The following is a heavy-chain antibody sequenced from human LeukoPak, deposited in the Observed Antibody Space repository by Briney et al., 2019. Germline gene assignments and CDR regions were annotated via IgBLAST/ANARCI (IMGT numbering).Heavy chain of an antibody. V-gene: IGHV3-33*01. CDR2: IWYDGSNE. CDR3: ARISSWYKGGFDY. D-gene: IGHD6-13*01. CDR1: GFTLTSYA. J-gene: IGHJ4*02. Sequence: GRSLRLSCAASGFTLTSYAMHWVRQAPGKGLEWVAVIWYDGSNEYYSDSVKGRFAISRDNAKNSLYLQMNSLRAEDTAVYYCARISSWYKGGFDYWGQGTLVTVSS.